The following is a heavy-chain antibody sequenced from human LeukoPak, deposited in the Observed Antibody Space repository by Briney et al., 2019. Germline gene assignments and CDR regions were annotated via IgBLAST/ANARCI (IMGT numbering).Heavy chain of an antibody. D-gene: IGHD3-9*01. V-gene: IGHV1-18*01. CDR2: ISAYNGNT. CDR3: ARGQPGPDVLRYFDWLAFDY. Sequence: ASVKVSCKASGYTFTSYGISWVRQAPGQGLEWMGWISAYNGNTNYAQTLQGRVTMTTDTSTSTAYMQLRSLRSEDTAVYYCARGQPGPDVLRYFDWLAFDYWGRGTLVTVSS. J-gene: IGHJ4*02. CDR1: GYTFTSYG.